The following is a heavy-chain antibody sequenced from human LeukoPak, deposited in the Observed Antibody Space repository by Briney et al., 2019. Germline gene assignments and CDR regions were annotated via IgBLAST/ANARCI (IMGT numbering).Heavy chain of an antibody. Sequence: GGSLRLSCAASGFTFSNYLMHWVRQTPGKGLVWISRISTDGSFTNYADSVKGRFSISRDNAKNTLYLQMNSLRAEDTAVYYCARSHYYDSSGYYYYYYGMDVWGQGTTVTVSS. CDR1: GFTFSNYL. J-gene: IGHJ6*02. D-gene: IGHD3-22*01. CDR2: ISTDGSFT. V-gene: IGHV3-74*01. CDR3: ARSHYYDSSGYYYYYYGMDV.